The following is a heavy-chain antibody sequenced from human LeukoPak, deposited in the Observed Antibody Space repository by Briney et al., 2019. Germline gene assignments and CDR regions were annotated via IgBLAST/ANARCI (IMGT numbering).Heavy chain of an antibody. Sequence: GASVKVSCKASGGTFSSYAISWVRQAPGQGLEWMGGIIPIFGTANYAQKFQCRVTITADESTSTAYMELSSLRSEDTAVYYCARDTAMVDPYYYYGMDVWGQGTTVTVSS. J-gene: IGHJ6*02. V-gene: IGHV1-69*13. CDR3: ARDTAMVDPYYYYGMDV. CDR1: GGTFSSYA. D-gene: IGHD5-18*01. CDR2: IIPIFGTA.